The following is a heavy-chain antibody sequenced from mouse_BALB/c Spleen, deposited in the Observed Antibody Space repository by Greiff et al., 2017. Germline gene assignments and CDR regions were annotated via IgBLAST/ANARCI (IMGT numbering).Heavy chain of an antibody. V-gene: IGHV14-3*02. J-gene: IGHJ1*01. CDR1: GFNIKDTY. CDR3: ARYYGYSYWYFDV. Sequence: VQLQQSGAELVKPGASVKLSCTASGFNIKDTYMHWVKQRPEQGLEWIGRIDPANGNTKYDPKFQGKATITADTSSNTAYLQLSSLTSEDTAVYYCARYYGYSYWYFDVWGAGTTVTVSS. CDR2: IDPANGNT. D-gene: IGHD2-2*01.